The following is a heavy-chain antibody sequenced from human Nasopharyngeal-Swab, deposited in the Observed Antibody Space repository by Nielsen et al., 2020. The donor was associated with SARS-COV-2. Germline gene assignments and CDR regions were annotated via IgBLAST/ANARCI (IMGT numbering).Heavy chain of an antibody. CDR2: IYYSGST. V-gene: IGHV4-61*01. CDR3: ARDPLVPAASDAFDI. D-gene: IGHD2-2*01. CDR1: GGSVSSGSYY. Sequence: SETLSLTCTVSGGSVSSGSYYWSRSRQPPGKGLEWIGYIYYSGSTNYNPSLKSRVTISVDTSKNQFSLKLSSVTAADTAVYYCARDPLVPAASDAFDIWGQGTMVTVSS. J-gene: IGHJ3*02.